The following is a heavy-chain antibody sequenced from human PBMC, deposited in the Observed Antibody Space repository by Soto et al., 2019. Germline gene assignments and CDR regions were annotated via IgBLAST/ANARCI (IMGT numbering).Heavy chain of an antibody. J-gene: IGHJ6*02. CDR2: ISYDGSNK. D-gene: IGHD6-13*01. V-gene: IGHV3-30*18. CDR1: GFTFSSYG. CDR3: AKDVRTFSGIAAAGTRRPQQASTGVVTYYGMDV. Sequence: GGSLRLSCAASGFTFSSYGMHWVRQAPGKGLEWVAVISYDGSNKYYADSVKGRFTISRDNSKNTLYLQMNSLRAEDTAVYYCAKDVRTFSGIAAAGTRRPQQASTGVVTYYGMDVWGQGTTVTVSS.